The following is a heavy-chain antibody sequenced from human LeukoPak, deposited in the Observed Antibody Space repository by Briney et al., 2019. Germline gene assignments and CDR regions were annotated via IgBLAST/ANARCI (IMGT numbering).Heavy chain of an antibody. D-gene: IGHD3-10*01. CDR2: ISAYNGNT. CDR3: ARVRVLHYYYYGMDV. CDR1: GYTFTSYG. J-gene: IGHJ6*02. Sequence: ASVKVSCKASGYTFTSYGISWVRQAPGQGLEWMGWISAYNGNTNYAQKLQGRVTVTTDTSTSTAYMELRSLRSDDTAVYYCARVRVLHYYYYGMDVWGQGTTVTVSS. V-gene: IGHV1-18*01.